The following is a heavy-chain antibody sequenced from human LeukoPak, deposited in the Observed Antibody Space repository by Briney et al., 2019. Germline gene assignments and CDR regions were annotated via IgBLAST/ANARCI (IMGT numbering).Heavy chain of an antibody. V-gene: IGHV3-21*01. CDR3: ARGRDGSQSPIDD. J-gene: IGHJ4*02. CDR1: GFTFSSYN. D-gene: IGHD5-24*01. Sequence: GGSLRFSGAASGFTFSSYNMNWVLKAPGKGLKWVSSISSSSSYIYYADSVRGRFTISRDNAKNSLYLQMNSLRAEDTAVYYCARGRDGSQSPIDDWGQGTLVTVSS. CDR2: ISSSSSYI.